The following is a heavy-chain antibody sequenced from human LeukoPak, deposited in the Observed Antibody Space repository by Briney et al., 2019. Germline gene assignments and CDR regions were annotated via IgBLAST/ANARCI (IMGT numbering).Heavy chain of an antibody. D-gene: IGHD2-15*01. CDR1: GGSISSYY. J-gene: IGHJ4*02. Sequence: PSETLSLTCTVSGGSISSYYWSWIRQPPGKGLEWIGYIYYSGSTNYNPSLKSRVTISVDTSKNQFSLKLSSVTAADTAVYYCARGQCSGGSCYSDYWGQGTLVTVSS. CDR2: IYYSGST. CDR3: ARGQCSGGSCYSDY. V-gene: IGHV4-59*01.